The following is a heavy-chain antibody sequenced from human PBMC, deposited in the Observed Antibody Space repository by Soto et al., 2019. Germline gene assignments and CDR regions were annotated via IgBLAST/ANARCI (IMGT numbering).Heavy chain of an antibody. CDR3: ARDRGDGGKND. V-gene: IGHV1-69*08. CDR2: IIPILGIA. D-gene: IGHD2-21*02. J-gene: IGHJ4*02. CDR1: GGTFSSDT. Sequence: QVQLVQSGAEVKKPGSSVKVSCKASGGTFSSDTITWVRQAPGQGLEWMGRIIPILGIANYAQKFQGRVTITADKPTSTAYLEMSSLRSEDTAVYYCARDRGDGGKNDWGQGTLVTVSS.